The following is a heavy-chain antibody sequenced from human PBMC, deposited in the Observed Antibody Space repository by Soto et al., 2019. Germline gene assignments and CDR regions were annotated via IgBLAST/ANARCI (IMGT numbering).Heavy chain of an antibody. Sequence: SETLSLTCTVSGGSISSGGYYWSWIRQHPGKGLEWIGSIYYSGSTYYNPSLKSRVTISVDTSKNQFSLKLSSVTAADTAVYYCARLGSVVTPMDYYYGMDVWGQGTTVTVS. CDR2: IYYSGST. V-gene: IGHV4-39*01. D-gene: IGHD3-22*01. J-gene: IGHJ6*02. CDR3: ARLGSVVTPMDYYYGMDV. CDR1: GGSISSGGYY.